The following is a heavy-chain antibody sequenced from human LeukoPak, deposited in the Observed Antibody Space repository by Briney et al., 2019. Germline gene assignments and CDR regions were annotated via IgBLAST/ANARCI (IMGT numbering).Heavy chain of an antibody. CDR1: GGSINSGTYF. J-gene: IGHJ6*02. V-gene: IGHV4-31*03. CDR3: ARKLGGFYYDYGMDV. CDR2: IYYSGTT. Sequence: PSETLSLTCTVSGGSINSGTYFWSWIRQLPGKGLEWIGYIYYSGTTYYSPSLKSRVTISVDTSKNQFSLKLTSVTAADTAVYYCARKLGGFYYDYGMDVWGQGTTVTVSS. D-gene: IGHD3-16*01.